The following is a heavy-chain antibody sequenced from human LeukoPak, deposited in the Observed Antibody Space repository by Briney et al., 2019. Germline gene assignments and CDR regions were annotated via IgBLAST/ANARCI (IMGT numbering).Heavy chain of an antibody. CDR1: GGSISNYY. CDR2: IYYSGTT. Sequence: SETLSLTCTVSGGSISNYYWSWIRQPPGKGLEWIGYIYYSGTTNYNPSLRSRITISVDTSKNQFSLNLSSVTAADTAVYYCARLFRRIAAGGCFDPWGQGTLVTVSS. J-gene: IGHJ5*02. D-gene: IGHD6-13*01. CDR3: ARLFRRIAAGGCFDP. V-gene: IGHV4-59*12.